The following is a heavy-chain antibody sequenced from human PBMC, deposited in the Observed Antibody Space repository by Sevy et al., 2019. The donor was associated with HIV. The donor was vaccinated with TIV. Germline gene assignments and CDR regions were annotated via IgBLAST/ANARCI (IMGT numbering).Heavy chain of an antibody. V-gene: IGHV3-30*18. Sequence: GGSLRLSCAASGFIFDYYGMHWVRQAPGKGLEWVALISHDGSKKYYADSVKGRFTISRDNSKNTLYLQMNTLRRDDTAAYFCTKDPPVYGDFPYGMDVWGQGTTVTVSS. D-gene: IGHD4-17*01. CDR1: GFIFDYYG. J-gene: IGHJ6*02. CDR3: TKDPPVYGDFPYGMDV. CDR2: ISHDGSKK.